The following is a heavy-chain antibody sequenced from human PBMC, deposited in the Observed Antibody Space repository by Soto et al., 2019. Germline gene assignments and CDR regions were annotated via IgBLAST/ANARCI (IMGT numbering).Heavy chain of an antibody. Sequence: QITLKESGPTLVKPTQTLTLTCTFSGFSLSTGAVGVGWIRQPRGEALEWLALVYYNDDIRYSPSLKDRLTITKETSKNQVVLTLTNMDLVDTATYFCAHGRSVGSTYYFEYWGQGTLVTVSS. CDR3: AHGRSVGSTYYFEY. CDR1: GFSLSTGAVG. CDR2: VYYNDDI. D-gene: IGHD2-2*03. J-gene: IGHJ4*02. V-gene: IGHV2-5*01.